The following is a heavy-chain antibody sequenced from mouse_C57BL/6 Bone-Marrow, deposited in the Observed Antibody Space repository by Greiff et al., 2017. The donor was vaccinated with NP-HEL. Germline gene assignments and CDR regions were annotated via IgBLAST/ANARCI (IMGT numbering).Heavy chain of an antibody. J-gene: IGHJ2*01. Sequence: QVQLQQPGAELVMPGASVKLSCKASGYTFTSYWMHWVKQRPGQGLEWIGEIDPSDSYTNYNQKFKGKSTLTVDKSSSTAYMQLSSLTSENSAVYYCAIDSSGYVPFDYWGQGTTLTVSS. CDR2: IDPSDSYT. V-gene: IGHV1-69*01. CDR1: GYTFTSYW. D-gene: IGHD3-2*02. CDR3: AIDSSGYVPFDY.